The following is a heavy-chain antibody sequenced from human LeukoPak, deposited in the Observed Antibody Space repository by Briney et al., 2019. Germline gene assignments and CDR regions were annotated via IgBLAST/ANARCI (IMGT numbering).Heavy chain of an antibody. Sequence: SSETLSLTCTVSGYSISSGYYWGWIRQPPGKGLEWIGSIYHSGSTYYNPSLKSRVTISVDTSKDQFSLKLSSVTAADTAVYYCASRVTAAHDAFDIWGQGTMVTVSS. V-gene: IGHV4-38-2*02. CDR3: ASRVTAAHDAFDI. J-gene: IGHJ3*02. CDR2: IYHSGST. CDR1: GYSISSGYY. D-gene: IGHD2-21*02.